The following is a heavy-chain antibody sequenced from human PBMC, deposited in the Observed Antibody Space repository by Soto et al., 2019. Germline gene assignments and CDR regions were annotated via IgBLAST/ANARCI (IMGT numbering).Heavy chain of an antibody. J-gene: IGHJ4*02. CDR1: GGSISSGGYY. CDR2: IYYSGST. Sequence: SETLSLTCTVSGGSISSGGYYWSWIRQHPGKGLEWIGYIYYSGSTYYNPSLKSRVTISVDTSKNQFSLKLSSVTAADTAVYYCARVLQSYDYVWGSYRYPSHIDYWGQGTLVTVSS. CDR3: ARVLQSYDYVWGSYRYPSHIDY. D-gene: IGHD3-16*02. V-gene: IGHV4-31*03.